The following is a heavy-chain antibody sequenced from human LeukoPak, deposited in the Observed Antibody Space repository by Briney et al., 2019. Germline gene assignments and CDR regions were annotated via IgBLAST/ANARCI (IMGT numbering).Heavy chain of an antibody. CDR2: TYYRSQWYN. J-gene: IGHJ3*02. CDR3: ARTEYDWNYGAFDI. D-gene: IGHD1-7*01. V-gene: IGHV6-1*01. CDR1: GDSVSSNSAA. Sequence: SQTLSLTCAISGDSVSSNSAAWNWIRQSPSGGLEWLGRTYYRSQWYNDYVLSVKSRITIDPDTSKNQFSLQLNSVTPEDTAVYYCARTEYDWNYGAFDIWGQGTMVTVSS.